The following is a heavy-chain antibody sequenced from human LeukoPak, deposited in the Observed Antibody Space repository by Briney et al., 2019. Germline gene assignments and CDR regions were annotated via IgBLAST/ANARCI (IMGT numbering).Heavy chain of an antibody. J-gene: IGHJ4*02. D-gene: IGHD2-2*01. V-gene: IGHV3-21*01. CDR1: GFSFITYS. Sequence: PGGSLRLSCAASGFSFITYSMNWIRQAPGKGLEWVSSISSSSRYIYYADSVKGRFTISRDNAKNSLDLQMNSLRAEDTAIYFCARSEDIAVQSYYFENWGQGTLVTVSS. CDR2: ISSSSRYI. CDR3: ARSEDIAVQSYYFEN.